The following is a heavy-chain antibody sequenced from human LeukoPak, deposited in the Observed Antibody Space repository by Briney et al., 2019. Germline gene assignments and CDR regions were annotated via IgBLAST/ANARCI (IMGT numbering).Heavy chain of an antibody. CDR1: GFTFSSTT. CDR3: TKDRRGPAAGTWYFDS. J-gene: IGHJ4*02. Sequence: GGSLRLSCVASGFTFSSTTMGWVRQAPGRGLEWVSSITAIDGRAYYADSVRGQFTISRDNSKNTVYLQLNSLRAGDTAIYYCTKDRRGPAAGTWYFDSWGQGTLVTVSS. CDR2: ITAIDGRA. V-gene: IGHV3-23*01. D-gene: IGHD6-13*01.